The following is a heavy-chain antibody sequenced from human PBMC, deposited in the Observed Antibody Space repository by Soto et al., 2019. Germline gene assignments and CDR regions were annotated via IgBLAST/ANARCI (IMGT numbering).Heavy chain of an antibody. CDR3: GKEPVKSNGGPILLHY. CDR1: GSSFSDYA. J-gene: IGHJ4*02. Sequence: GGSLRLSCEASGSSFSDYAMSWVRQAPEKGLVWVSTISGLGRGTYYADSVKGRFSISRDNSKNTVYLQMNNLRDDDTAVYYCGKEPVKSNGGPILLHYWGQGTLVTVSS. V-gene: IGHV3-23*01. CDR2: ISGLGRGT. D-gene: IGHD2-8*01.